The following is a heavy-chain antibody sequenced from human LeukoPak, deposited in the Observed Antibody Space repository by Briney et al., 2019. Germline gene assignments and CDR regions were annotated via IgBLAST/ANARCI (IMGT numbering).Heavy chain of an antibody. CDR2: INISGGT. Sequence: ASVKVSCKASGYPFTSFYMNWVRQAPGQGLEWLGWINISGGTQYAEKFRGRVTITRDTSKATGYMELTGLTSDDTAVYYCARDLRLFDYWGQGTLVTVSS. V-gene: IGHV1-2*02. D-gene: IGHD3-3*01. CDR3: ARDLRLFDY. CDR1: GYPFTSFY. J-gene: IGHJ4*02.